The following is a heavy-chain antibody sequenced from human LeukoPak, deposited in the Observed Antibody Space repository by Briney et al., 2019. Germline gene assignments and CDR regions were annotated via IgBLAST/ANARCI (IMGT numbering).Heavy chain of an antibody. Sequence: SSETLSLTCTVSGGSISSGSYYWSWIRQPAGKGLEWIGRIYTSGSTNYNPSLKSRVTISVDTSKNQFSLKLSSVTAADTAVYYCAREDRGYDFWSGPLGNWFDPWGQGTLVTVSS. V-gene: IGHV4-61*02. CDR2: IYTSGST. D-gene: IGHD3-3*01. CDR1: GGSISSGSYY. CDR3: AREDRGYDFWSGPLGNWFDP. J-gene: IGHJ5*02.